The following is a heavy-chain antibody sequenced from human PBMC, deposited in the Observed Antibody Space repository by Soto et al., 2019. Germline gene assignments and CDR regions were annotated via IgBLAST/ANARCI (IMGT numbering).Heavy chain of an antibody. Sequence: EVQLVESGGDLVQPGGSLRLSCAASGCTLSDHYVDWVRQAPGKGLEWVGRSANKANSYTTQYAAAVKGRFTISRSDSENSLYLQMNSLRTEDTALYYCTRDFGGVWGQGTTVTVSS. V-gene: IGHV3-72*01. D-gene: IGHD3-10*01. CDR2: SANKANSYTT. CDR1: GCTLSDHY. J-gene: IGHJ6*02. CDR3: TRDFGGV.